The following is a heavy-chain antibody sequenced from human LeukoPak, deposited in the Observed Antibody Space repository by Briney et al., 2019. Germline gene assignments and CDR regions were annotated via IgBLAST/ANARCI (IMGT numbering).Heavy chain of an antibody. V-gene: IGHV3-53*01. CDR3: ARYCSSTSCRRNYGMDV. CDR2: IYSGCST. J-gene: IGHJ6*02. Sequence: GGSLRLSCAASGFTVSSNYMSWVRQAPGKGLEWVSVIYSGCSTYYADSVKGRFTISRDNSKNTLYLQMNSLRAEDTAVYYCARYCSSTSCRRNYGMDVWGQGTTVTVSS. CDR1: GFTVSSNY. D-gene: IGHD2-2*01.